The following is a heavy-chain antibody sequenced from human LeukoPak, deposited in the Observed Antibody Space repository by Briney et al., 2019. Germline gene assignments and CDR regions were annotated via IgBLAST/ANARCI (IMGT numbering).Heavy chain of an antibody. CDR1: GFTFSSYS. J-gene: IGHJ4*02. Sequence: PGGSLRLSCAASGFTFSSYSMNWVRQAPGKGLEWVSSISSSSSYIYYADSVKGRFTISRDNAKNSLYLQMNSLRAEDTAVYYCANSYSSSCPDDYWGQGTLVTVSS. CDR2: ISSSSSYI. CDR3: ANSYSSSCPDDY. D-gene: IGHD6-13*01. V-gene: IGHV3-21*01.